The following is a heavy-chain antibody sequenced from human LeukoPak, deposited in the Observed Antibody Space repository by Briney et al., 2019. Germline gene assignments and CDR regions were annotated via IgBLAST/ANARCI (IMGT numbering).Heavy chain of an antibody. V-gene: IGHV4-4*07. J-gene: IGHJ4*02. CDR1: GGSISSYY. CDR2: IYTDGST. CDR3: ARDAYYYDSSGYYNSDY. Sequence: ASETLSLTCTVSGGSISSYYWSWLRQPAGKGRGWIGRIYTDGSTYYNPSLKSRVTMSVDTSKNQFALKLTSVTAADTAVYYCARDAYYYDSSGYYNSDYWGQGTLVTVSS. D-gene: IGHD3-22*01.